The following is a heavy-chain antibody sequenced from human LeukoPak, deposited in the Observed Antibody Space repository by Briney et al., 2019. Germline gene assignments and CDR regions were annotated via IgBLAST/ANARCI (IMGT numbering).Heavy chain of an antibody. D-gene: IGHD7-27*01. V-gene: IGHV3-53*01. J-gene: IGHJ2*01. CDR1: GFTISSNY. CDR3: VRGLSGVSSWYFDL. Sequence: GGSLGPSCAASGFTISSNYLSWVRQAPGKGLVWISALHSGGHTFYADSVRGRFTISRDISKNTLYLQMNDLGAEDTALYYCVRGLSGVSSWYFDLWGRGTLVSVSS. CDR2: LHSGGHT.